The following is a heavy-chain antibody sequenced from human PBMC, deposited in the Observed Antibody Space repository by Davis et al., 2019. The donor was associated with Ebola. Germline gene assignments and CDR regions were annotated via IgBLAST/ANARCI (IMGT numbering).Heavy chain of an antibody. CDR1: GYTFSSYG. CDR2: ISGYEDNT. J-gene: IGHJ6*04. Sequence: APVKVSCKASGYTFSSYGISWVRQAPGQGLEWMGWISGYEDNTNYAPRFQGRITLTKNRATSTVYMELRSLTSDDTAVYYCARDLATSSGAHFFYFGMDVWGEGTSVAVSS. D-gene: IGHD3-10*01. CDR3: ARDLATSSGAHFFYFGMDV. V-gene: IGHV1-18*01.